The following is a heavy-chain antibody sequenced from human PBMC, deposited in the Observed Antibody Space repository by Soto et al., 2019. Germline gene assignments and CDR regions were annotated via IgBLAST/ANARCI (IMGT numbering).Heavy chain of an antibody. Sequence: SETLSLTCTVSGGSISSYYWSWIRQPPGKGLEWIGYIYYSGSTNYNPSLKSRVTISVDTSKNQFSLKLSSVTAADTAVYYCARGDDGMDVWGQGTKVTVSS. J-gene: IGHJ6*02. V-gene: IGHV4-59*01. CDR2: IYYSGST. CDR3: ARGDDGMDV. CDR1: GGSISSYY.